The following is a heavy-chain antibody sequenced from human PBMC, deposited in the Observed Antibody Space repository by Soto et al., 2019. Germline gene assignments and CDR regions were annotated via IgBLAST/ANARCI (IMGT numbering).Heavy chain of an antibody. CDR3: ARDTGFDGDNWFDS. CDR1: GFTFSSYG. D-gene: IGHD3-10*01. Sequence: QVRLVESGGGVVQPGTSPRLSCAASGFTFSSYGLHWVRRAPGKGLEWVASISYAGTITNYADSVKGRFTISRDNSKSTLYLQMNSLSREDTAVYYCARDTGFDGDNWFDSWGQGVLVTVSS. J-gene: IGHJ5*01. V-gene: IGHV3-30*04. CDR2: ISYAGTIT.